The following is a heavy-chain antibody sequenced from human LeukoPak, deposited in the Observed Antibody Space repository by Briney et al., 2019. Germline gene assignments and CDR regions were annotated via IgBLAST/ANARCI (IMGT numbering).Heavy chain of an antibody. V-gene: IGHV3-23*01. J-gene: IGHJ4*02. CDR3: AKGDIVVVPAAKDEFGFDY. CDR2: ISGSGGST. CDR1: GFTFSSYA. D-gene: IGHD2-2*01. Sequence: PGGSLRLSCAASGFTFSSYAMSWVRQAPGKGLEWVSAISGSGGSTYYAYSVKGRFTISRDNSKNTLYLQMNSLRAEDTAVHYCAKGDIVVVPAAKDEFGFDYWGQGTLVTVSS.